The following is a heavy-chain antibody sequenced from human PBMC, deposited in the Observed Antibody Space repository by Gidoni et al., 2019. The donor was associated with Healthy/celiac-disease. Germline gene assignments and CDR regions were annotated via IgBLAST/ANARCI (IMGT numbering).Heavy chain of an antibody. CDR1: GFTFSSYS. CDR2: ISSSSSTI. D-gene: IGHD3-3*01. Sequence: EVQLVESGGGLVQPGGSLRLSCAASGFTFSSYSMNWVRQAPGKGLEWVSYISSSSSTIYYADSVKGRFTISRDNAKNSLYLQMNSLRAEDTAVYYCASPIYITTALFSDYYYGMDVWGQGTTVTVSS. CDR3: ASPIYITTALFSDYYYGMDV. V-gene: IGHV3-48*01. J-gene: IGHJ6*02.